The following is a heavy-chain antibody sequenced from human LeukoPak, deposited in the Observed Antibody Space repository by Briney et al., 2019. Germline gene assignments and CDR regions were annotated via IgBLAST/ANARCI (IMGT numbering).Heavy chain of an antibody. CDR1: GFTFSSYS. D-gene: IGHD6-19*01. CDR2: ISSSSSYI. V-gene: IGHV3-21*01. Sequence: PGGSLRLSCAASGFTFSSYSMNWVRQAPGKGLEWVSSISSSSSYIYYADSVKGRFTISRDNAKNSLYLQMNSLRAEDTAVYYCAREIAVAGPSDAFDIWGQGTMVTVSS. CDR3: AREIAVAGPSDAFDI. J-gene: IGHJ3*02.